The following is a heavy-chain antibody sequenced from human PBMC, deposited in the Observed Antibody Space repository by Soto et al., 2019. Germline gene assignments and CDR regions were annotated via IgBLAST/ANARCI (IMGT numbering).Heavy chain of an antibody. V-gene: IGHV4-59*01. J-gene: IGHJ6*03. Sequence: PSETLSLTCTVSGGSISSYYWSWIRQPPGKGLERIGYIYYSRSTNYNPSLKSRVNISVDTSKNQFSLKLSSVTAADTAVYYCARGGGGDYTEPYYYYYMDVWGKGTTVTVSS. D-gene: IGHD4-17*01. CDR2: IYYSRST. CDR1: GGSISSYY. CDR3: ARGGGGDYTEPYYYYYMDV.